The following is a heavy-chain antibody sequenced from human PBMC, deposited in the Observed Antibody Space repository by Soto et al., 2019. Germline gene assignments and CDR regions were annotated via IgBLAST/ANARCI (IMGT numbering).Heavy chain of an antibody. CDR1: GDTFSFYT. CDR3: AASYGSGYPAFDY. J-gene: IGHJ4*02. V-gene: IGHV1-69*02. Sequence: QVQLVQSGTEVKKPGSSVKVSCKASGDTFSFYTINWVRQAPGLGLEWVGRITPIVSMSNSAQKFQGRVSMTADKSTSTAYMEVRSLMSDVTAMYFCAASYGSGYPAFDYWGQVALVTVSS. CDR2: ITPIVSMS. D-gene: IGHD3-10*01.